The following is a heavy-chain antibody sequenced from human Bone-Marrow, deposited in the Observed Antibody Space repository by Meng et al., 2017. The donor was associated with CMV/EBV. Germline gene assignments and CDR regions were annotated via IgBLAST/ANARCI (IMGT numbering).Heavy chain of an antibody. Sequence: CTAAGFPFSRYRMDWVRQAPGKGREWVSSISGSGSYIYYADSVKGRFTISRDSAKNSLYLQMNSLRAEDTAVYYCARFYNPAIFDYWGQGTLVTVSS. CDR1: GFPFSRYR. CDR3: ARFYNPAIFDY. D-gene: IGHD5-24*01. V-gene: IGHV3-21*01. CDR2: ISGSGSYI. J-gene: IGHJ4*02.